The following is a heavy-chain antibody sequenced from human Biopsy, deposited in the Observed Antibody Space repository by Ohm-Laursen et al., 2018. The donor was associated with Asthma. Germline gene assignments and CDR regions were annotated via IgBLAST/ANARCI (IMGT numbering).Heavy chain of an antibody. D-gene: IGHD3-16*01. CDR1: GFTFDDYG. J-gene: IGHJ4*02. CDR3: RRDMGVFGGGWFPVEF. CDR2: INWNGGST. Sequence: GSLRLSCTASGFTFDDYGMSWVRQAPGKGLDWVSGINWNGGSTGYADSVKGRFTISRDNAKNSLYLQMNSLRAEDTALYHCRRDMGVFGGGWFPVEFWGQGTLVTVSS. V-gene: IGHV3-20*01.